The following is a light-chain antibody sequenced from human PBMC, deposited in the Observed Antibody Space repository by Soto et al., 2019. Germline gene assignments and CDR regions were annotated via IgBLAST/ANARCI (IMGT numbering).Light chain of an antibody. V-gene: IGKV3-20*01. CDR1: QSVSSSY. CDR2: GAS. Sequence: EIVLTQSPGTLSLSPGERATLSCRASQSVSSSYLAWYQQKPGQAPRLLIYGASSRATGIPDRFSGSGSGTHFTLTISRQEPEDFAVYYCQQYGSSPLTCGGGTKVEIK. CDR3: QQYGSSPLT. J-gene: IGKJ4*01.